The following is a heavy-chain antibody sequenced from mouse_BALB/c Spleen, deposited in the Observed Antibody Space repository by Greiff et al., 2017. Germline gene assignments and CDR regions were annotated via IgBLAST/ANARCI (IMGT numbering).Heavy chain of an antibody. D-gene: IGHD3-3*01. CDR3: ARGTDKYAREY. CDR2: IDPANGNT. CDR1: GFNIKDSY. J-gene: IGHJ4*01. V-gene: IGHV14-3*02. Sequence: EVQLQQSGAELVKPGASVKLSCTASGFNIKDSYMHWVKQRPEQGLEWIGRIDPANGNTKSDPKFQGKATITADTSSNTSYLQHSSLTSEDTAVYYCARGTDKYAREYGGQGRAVTVAS.